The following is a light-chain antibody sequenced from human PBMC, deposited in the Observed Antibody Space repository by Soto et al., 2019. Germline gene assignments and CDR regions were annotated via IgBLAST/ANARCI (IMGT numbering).Light chain of an antibody. J-gene: IGLJ1*01. CDR3: CSYAGTSTYV. Sequence: QSALTQPASVSGSPGQSITISCTGSSSDVGRYNLVSWYQLHPGKSPKLMIFEGDKRPPGVSNRFSGSKSGNTASLTISGLQAEDEADYYCCSYAGTSTYVFGIGTKVTVL. CDR1: SSDVGRYNL. V-gene: IGLV2-23*01. CDR2: EGD.